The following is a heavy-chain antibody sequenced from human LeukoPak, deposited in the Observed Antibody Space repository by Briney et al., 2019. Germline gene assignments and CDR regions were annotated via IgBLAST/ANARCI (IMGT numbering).Heavy chain of an antibody. CDR2: INPNSGGT. CDR1: GYTFTGYY. CDR3: ARDQLYSSSSGDYY. J-gene: IGHJ4*02. V-gene: IGHV1-2*02. D-gene: IGHD6-6*01. Sequence: GASVKVSCKACGYTFTGYYMHWVRQAPGQRLEWMGWINPNSGGTNYAQKFQGRVTMTRDTSISTAYMELSRLRSDDTAVYYCARDQLYSSSSGDYYWGQGTLVTVSS.